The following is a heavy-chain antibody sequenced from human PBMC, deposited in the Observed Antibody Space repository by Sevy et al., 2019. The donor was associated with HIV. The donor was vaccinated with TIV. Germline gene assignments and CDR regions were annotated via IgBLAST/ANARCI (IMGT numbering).Heavy chain of an antibody. Sequence: GSLRLSCAASGFTFRNYAMSWVRQAPGKGLEWIGEINESGITYYNPSLKSRVTISAETSKKQFSLKLNSVTAVDSAVYFCARSPPVVVVPGAPSWFDPWGQGTLVTVSS. V-gene: IGHV4-34*08. J-gene: IGHJ5*02. CDR2: INESGIT. CDR3: ARSPPVVVVPGAPSWFDP. CDR1: GFTFRNYA. D-gene: IGHD2-2*01.